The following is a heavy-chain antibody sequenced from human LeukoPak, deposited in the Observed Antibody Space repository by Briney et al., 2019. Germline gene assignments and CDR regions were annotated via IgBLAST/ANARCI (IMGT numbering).Heavy chain of an antibody. CDR3: ARAHGDSRFDP. Sequence: PSETLSLTCAVYGGSFSGYYWSWIRQPPGKGLEWIGEINHSGSTNYNPSLKSRVTISVDTSKNQFSLKLSSVTAADTAVYYCARAHGDSRFDPWGQGTLVTVSS. D-gene: IGHD4-17*01. CDR2: INHSGST. J-gene: IGHJ5*02. CDR1: GGSFSGYY. V-gene: IGHV4-34*01.